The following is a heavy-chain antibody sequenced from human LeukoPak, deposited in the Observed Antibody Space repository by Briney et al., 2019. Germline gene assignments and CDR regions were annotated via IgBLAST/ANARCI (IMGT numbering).Heavy chain of an antibody. CDR2: ISYDGSDK. Sequence: GGSLRLSCEASGFSLSTYGIHWVRQAPGKGLEWVAGISYDGSDKYYADSVKGRFTISRDDSKNTVYLHMNSLRAEDTAVYYCAKDSRVAATIALFESWRQGTLVTVSS. D-gene: IGHD5-12*01. CDR3: AKDSRVAATIALFES. V-gene: IGHV3-30*18. J-gene: IGHJ4*02. CDR1: GFSLSTYG.